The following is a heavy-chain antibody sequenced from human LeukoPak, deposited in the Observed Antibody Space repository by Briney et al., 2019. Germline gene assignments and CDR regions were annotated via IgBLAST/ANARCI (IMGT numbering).Heavy chain of an antibody. CDR1: GGSFSGYY. D-gene: IGHD2-15*01. Sequence: SETLFLTCAVYGGSFSGYYWSWIRQPPGKGLEWIGEINHSGSTNYNPSLKSRVTIPVDTSKNQFSLKLSSVTAADTAVYYCARGRGSSYYYYGMDVWGQGTTVTVSS. J-gene: IGHJ6*02. V-gene: IGHV4-34*01. CDR2: INHSGST. CDR3: ARGRGSSYYYYGMDV.